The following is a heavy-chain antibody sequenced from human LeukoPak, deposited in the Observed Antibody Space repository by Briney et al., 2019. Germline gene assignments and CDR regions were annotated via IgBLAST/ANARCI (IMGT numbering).Heavy chain of an antibody. CDR3: ARLIKAYCGGDCYYSDY. D-gene: IGHD2-21*02. CDR2: ISSSGNTI. Sequence: GGSLRLSCAASGFTFSSYEMNWVRQAPGKGLEWVSYISSSGNTIYYADSVKGRFTISRDNAKNSLYLQMNSLRAEDTAVFYCARLIKAYCGGDCYYSDYWGQGTLVTVSS. CDR1: GFTFSSYE. J-gene: IGHJ4*02. V-gene: IGHV3-48*03.